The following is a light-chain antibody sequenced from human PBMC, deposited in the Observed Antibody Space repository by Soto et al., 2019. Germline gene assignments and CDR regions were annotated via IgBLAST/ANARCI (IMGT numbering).Light chain of an antibody. V-gene: IGKV3-15*01. CDR2: DAS. CDR1: QSVSSN. CDR3: QHYKDWPPYT. J-gene: IGKJ2*01. Sequence: EIVMTQSPPTLSVSPGDRATLSCRASQSVSSNLVWYQQKPGQAPSLLIYDASTRATGVPARFSGSGSGTEFTLAISSLQSDDFAVYYCQHYKDWPPYTFGQGTKLEIK.